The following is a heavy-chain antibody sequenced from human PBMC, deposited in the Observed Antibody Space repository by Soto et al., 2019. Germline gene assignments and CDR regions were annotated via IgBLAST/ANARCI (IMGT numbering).Heavy chain of an antibody. Sequence: XSGKVACDASGYTFTSYYMHWVRQAPGQGLEWMGIINPSGGSTIYAQKFQCRVTMTRDASTSTVYMELSSLRSEDTAVYYCARVLQAPYYYDSSGYPVFDPWGQGTLVTVSS. D-gene: IGHD3-22*01. J-gene: IGHJ5*02. CDR3: ARVLQAPYYYDSSGYPVFDP. V-gene: IGHV1-46*01. CDR2: INPSGGST. CDR1: GYTFTSYY.